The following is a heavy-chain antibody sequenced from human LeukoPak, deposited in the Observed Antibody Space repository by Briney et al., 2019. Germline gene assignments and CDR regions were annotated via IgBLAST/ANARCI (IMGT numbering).Heavy chain of an antibody. CDR2: ISWNSGSI. Sequence: PGRSLRLSCAASGFTFDDYAMHWVRQAPGKGLEWVSGISWNSGSIGYADSVKGRFTISRDNAKNSLYLQMNSLRADDTAVYNCVKGSQTSRPYYFDYWGQGALVTVSS. CDR1: GFTFDDYA. CDR3: VKGSQTSRPYYFDY. J-gene: IGHJ4*02. V-gene: IGHV3-9*01.